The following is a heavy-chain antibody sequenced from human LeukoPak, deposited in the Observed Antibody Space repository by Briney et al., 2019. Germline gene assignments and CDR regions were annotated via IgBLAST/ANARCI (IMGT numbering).Heavy chain of an antibody. V-gene: IGHV1-69*08. J-gene: IGHJ4*02. CDR2: IIPILGTA. Sequence: ASVKVSCKASGGTFSSYTISWVRQAPGQGLEWMGRIIPILGTANYAQKFQGRVTITADKSTSTAYMELSSLRSEDTAVYYCARAKAYCGGDCQASERLVFDHWGQGTLVTVSS. CDR3: ARAKAYCGGDCQASERLVFDH. D-gene: IGHD2-21*02. CDR1: GGTFSSYT.